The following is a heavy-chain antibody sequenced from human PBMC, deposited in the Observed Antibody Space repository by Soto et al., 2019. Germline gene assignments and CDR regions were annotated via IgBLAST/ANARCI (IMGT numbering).Heavy chain of an antibody. CDR1: GYTFTSYG. Sequence: QVQLVQSGAEVKKPGASVKVSCKASGYTFTSYGISWVRQAPGQGLEWMGWISAYNGNTNYAQKLQGRVTMTTDTSTSTAYMELRSLRSDYTAVYYCARVLSATYYYDSSGYYPDYWGQGTLVTVSS. CDR3: ARVLSATYYYDSSGYYPDY. CDR2: ISAYNGNT. V-gene: IGHV1-18*01. D-gene: IGHD3-22*01. J-gene: IGHJ4*02.